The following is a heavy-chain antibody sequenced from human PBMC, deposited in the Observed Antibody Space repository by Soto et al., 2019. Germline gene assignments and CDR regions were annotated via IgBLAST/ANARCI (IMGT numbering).Heavy chain of an antibody. CDR2: ITRDGYNK. D-gene: IGHD6-6*01. Sequence: GGSLRLSCVASGFIFKNYALNWVRQAPGKGLEWVASITRDGYNKYYADSVKGRFTISRDNSRDTLSLQMTALRTEDSSIYYCTKSSGGSSSVGMDYWGQGTRVTVSS. CDR1: GFIFKNYA. CDR3: TKSSGGSSSVGMDY. J-gene: IGHJ4*02. V-gene: IGHV3-30*04.